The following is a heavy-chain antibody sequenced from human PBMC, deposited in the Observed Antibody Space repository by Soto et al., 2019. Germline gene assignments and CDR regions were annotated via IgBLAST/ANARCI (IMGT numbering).Heavy chain of an antibody. CDR2: IYYSGST. D-gene: IGHD3-9*01. CDR1: GGSISSYY. CDR3: ARHADDILTGYYHDYFDY. J-gene: IGHJ4*02. V-gene: IGHV4-59*08. Sequence: QVQLQESGPGLVKPSETLSLTCTVSGGSISSYYWSWIRQPPGKGLEWIGYIYYSGSTNYNPSLKSRVTISVDTSKNQFSLELSSVTAADTAVYYCARHADDILTGYYHDYFDYWGQGTLVTVSS.